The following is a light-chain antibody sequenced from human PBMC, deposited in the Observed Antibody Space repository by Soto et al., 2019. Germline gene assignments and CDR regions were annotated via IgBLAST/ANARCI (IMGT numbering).Light chain of an antibody. CDR1: SSDVGAYHY. J-gene: IGLJ3*02. V-gene: IGLV2-11*01. CDR2: DVT. Sequence: QSALTQPRSVSGSPGQSVTISCTGTSSDVGAYHYVSWYQQHPGKAPKLIIYDVTKRPSGVPDRFSASKSGNTASLTISGLQAEDEADYYCCSYAGSQTWVFGGGTQLTVL. CDR3: CSYAGSQTWV.